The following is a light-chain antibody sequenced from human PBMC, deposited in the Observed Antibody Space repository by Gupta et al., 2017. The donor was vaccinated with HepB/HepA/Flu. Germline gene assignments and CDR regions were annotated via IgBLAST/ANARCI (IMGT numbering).Light chain of an antibody. CDR1: SPETGASYS. Sequence: SAPTQPRSVSRSPGQSLTFSFTGTSPETGASYSISWYQHHPGKAPKLIIYDGNKWPSRVPDRLSGSKSGNTASLTIAGLQSGDEADYYCLSYTASDTWVFGGGTKLTVL. V-gene: IGLV2-11*01. J-gene: IGLJ3*02. CDR2: DGN. CDR3: LSYTASDTWV.